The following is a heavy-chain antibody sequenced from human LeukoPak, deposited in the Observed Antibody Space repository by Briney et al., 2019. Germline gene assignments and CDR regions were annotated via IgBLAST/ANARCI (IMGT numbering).Heavy chain of an antibody. CDR3: ARAAAGRYYMDV. D-gene: IGHD6-13*01. Sequence: PSETLSLTCTVSGGSISSYYWSWIRQPPGKGLEWIGYIYYSGSTNYNPSLRSRVTISVDTSKNQCSLKLSSVTAADTAVYYCARAAAGRYYMDVWGKGTTVTVSS. CDR1: GGSISSYY. V-gene: IGHV4-59*01. CDR2: IYYSGST. J-gene: IGHJ6*03.